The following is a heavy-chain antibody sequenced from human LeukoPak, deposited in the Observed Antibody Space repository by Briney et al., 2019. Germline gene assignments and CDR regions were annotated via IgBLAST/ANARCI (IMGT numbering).Heavy chain of an antibody. CDR2: IYSGGTT. Sequence: GSLRLSCVVSGFTVTSNYMSWVRQAPGKGLEWVSVIYSGGTTNYADSVKGRFTVYRDNSKNTLYLQMNSLRAEDTAVYYCASKLTSGYWGQGTLVTVSS. CDR1: GFTVTSNY. J-gene: IGHJ4*02. CDR3: ASKLTSGY. V-gene: IGHV3-66*01. D-gene: IGHD4-17*01.